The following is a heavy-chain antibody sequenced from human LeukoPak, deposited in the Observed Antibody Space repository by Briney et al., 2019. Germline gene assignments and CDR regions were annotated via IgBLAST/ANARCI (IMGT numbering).Heavy chain of an antibody. J-gene: IGHJ4*02. V-gene: IGHV3-23*01. Sequence: GGSLRLSCAASGFSFSNSAMSWVRQAPGKGLEWVSALSSSADSTYYADSVKGRFTISRDNSKNTLYLQMNSLRAEDTAVYYCVRAAGSGSYLWYSVYWGQGTLVTVSS. CDR2: LSSSADST. D-gene: IGHD3-10*01. CDR3: VRAAGSGSYLWYSVY. CDR1: GFSFSNSA.